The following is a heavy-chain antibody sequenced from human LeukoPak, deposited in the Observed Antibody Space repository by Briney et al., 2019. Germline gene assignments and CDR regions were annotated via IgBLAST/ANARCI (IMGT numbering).Heavy chain of an antibody. D-gene: IGHD4-23*01. CDR2: IRSKANSYAT. V-gene: IGHV3-73*01. J-gene: IGHJ5*02. CDR1: GFTFSGSA. CDR3: TEDYGGDNNWFDP. Sequence: GGSLRLSCAASGFTFSGSAMHWVRQASGKGLEWVGRIRSKANSYATAYAASVKGRFTISRDDSKNTAYLQMNSLKTEDTAVYYCTEDYGGDNNWFDPWGQGTLVTVSS.